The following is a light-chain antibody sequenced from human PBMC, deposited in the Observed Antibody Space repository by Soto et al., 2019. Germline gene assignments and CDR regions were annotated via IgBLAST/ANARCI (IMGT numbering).Light chain of an antibody. CDR1: ALSKQY. Sequence: SYELTQPPSVSVSPGQTARITCFGDALSKQYVSWYQQKPGQAPVLLIYKDTERPSGIPERFSGSTSGTTVTLTIDGVQEEDEADYFCQSADSRGTYYVFGSGTKVPVL. CDR2: KDT. V-gene: IGLV3-25*03. CDR3: QSADSRGTYYV. J-gene: IGLJ1*01.